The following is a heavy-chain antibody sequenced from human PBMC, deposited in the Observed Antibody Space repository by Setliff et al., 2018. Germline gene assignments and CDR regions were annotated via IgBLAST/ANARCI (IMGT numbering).Heavy chain of an antibody. D-gene: IGHD3-3*01. J-gene: IGHJ4*02. CDR3: ARAFYYDFWTFDY. V-gene: IGHV3-23*01. CDR2: ISGSGGST. Sequence: PGGSLRLSCAASGFTFSSYAMSWVRQAPGKGLEWVSAISGSGGSTYYADSVKGRFTISRDNSKNTLSLQMNSLGAEDTAVYYCARAFYYDFWTFDYWGQGTLVTVSS. CDR1: GFTFSSYA.